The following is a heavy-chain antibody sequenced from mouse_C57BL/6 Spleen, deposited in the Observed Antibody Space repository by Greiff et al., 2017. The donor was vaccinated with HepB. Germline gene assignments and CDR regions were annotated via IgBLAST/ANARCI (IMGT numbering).Heavy chain of an antibody. Sequence: VQLQQPGAELVKPGASVKLSCKASGYTFTSYWMQWVKQRPGQGLEWIGEIDPSDSYTNYNQKFKGKATLTVDTSSSTAYMQLSSLTSEDSAVYYCARGDQRRDYWGQGTTLTVSS. CDR2: IDPSDSYT. D-gene: IGHD3-3*01. V-gene: IGHV1-50*01. CDR3: ARGDQRRDY. J-gene: IGHJ2*01. CDR1: GYTFTSYW.